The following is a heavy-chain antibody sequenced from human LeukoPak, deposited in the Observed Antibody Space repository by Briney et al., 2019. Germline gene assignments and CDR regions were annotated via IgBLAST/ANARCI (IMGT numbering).Heavy chain of an antibody. CDR2: ISAYNGNT. CDR3: ARDWRRGDPYSSGCGY. D-gene: IGHD6-19*01. J-gene: IGHJ4*02. V-gene: IGHV1-18*01. Sequence: ASVKVSCKASGYTFTSYGISWVRQAPGQGLEWMGWISAYNGNTNYAQKLQGRVTMTTDTSTSTAYMELRSLRSDDTAVYYCARDWRRGDPYSSGCGYWGQGTLVTVS. CDR1: GYTFTSYG.